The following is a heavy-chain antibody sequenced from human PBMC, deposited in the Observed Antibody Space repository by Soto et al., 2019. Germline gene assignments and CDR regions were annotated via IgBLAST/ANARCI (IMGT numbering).Heavy chain of an antibody. CDR2: VKSKTDGGTT. CDR3: TTDPYITSIIVRFDY. D-gene: IGHD3-22*01. J-gene: IGHJ4*02. CDR1: GFTFSNAW. Sequence: PGGSLRLSCAASGFTFSNAWINWVRQTPGKGLEWVGRVKSKTDGGTTDFAAPVKGRFAISRDDSKNMVYLEMNSLKTEDTAIYYCTTDPYITSIIVRFDYWGQGTLVTVSS. V-gene: IGHV3-15*07.